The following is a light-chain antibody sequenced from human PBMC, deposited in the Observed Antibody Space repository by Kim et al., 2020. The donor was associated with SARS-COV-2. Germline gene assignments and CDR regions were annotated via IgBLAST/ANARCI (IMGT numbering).Light chain of an antibody. Sequence: GQSLTISCSGTSGDIGNSNSVSWYQQHSGDAPRLIIYDVRDRPSGVSARFSGSKSANMASLTISGLRSEDEADYYCCSTSNTRDYVFGSGTKVTVL. CDR2: DVR. CDR3: CSTSNTRDYV. J-gene: IGLJ1*01. V-gene: IGLV2-14*03. CDR1: SGDIGNSNS.